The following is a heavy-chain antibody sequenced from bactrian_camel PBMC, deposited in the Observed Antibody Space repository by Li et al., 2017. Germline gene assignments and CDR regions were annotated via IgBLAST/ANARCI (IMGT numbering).Heavy chain of an antibody. CDR3: AAGDPEQTWTLLLPDEYNY. CDR1: GFVVSTYC. V-gene: IGHV3S31*01. CDR2: ITRIHGGT. Sequence: DVQLVESGGGSVRTGGSLRLSCAASGFVVSTYCMGWFRQAPGKEREGVAVITRIHGGTEYADSVKGRFIISQDNAKSTLHLQMNNLRPEDTAMYYCAAGDPEQTWTLLLPDEYNYWGQGTQVTVS. J-gene: IGHJ4*01. D-gene: IGHD3*01.